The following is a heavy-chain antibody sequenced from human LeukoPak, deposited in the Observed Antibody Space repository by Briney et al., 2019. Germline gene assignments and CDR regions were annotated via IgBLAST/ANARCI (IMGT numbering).Heavy chain of an antibody. Sequence: GGSLRLSCAASGFTFDDYGMSWVRQAPGKGLEWVAFIPYDGNNKYYADSVKGRFTISRDNSKNTLYLQMNSLRAEDTAVYYCVKDGDDSGSYLVYWGQGTLVTVSS. CDR1: GFTFDDYG. J-gene: IGHJ4*02. D-gene: IGHD1-26*01. V-gene: IGHV3-30*02. CDR3: VKDGDDSGSYLVY. CDR2: IPYDGNNK.